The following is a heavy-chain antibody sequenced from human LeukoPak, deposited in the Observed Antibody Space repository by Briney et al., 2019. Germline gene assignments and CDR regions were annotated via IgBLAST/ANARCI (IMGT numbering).Heavy chain of an antibody. D-gene: IGHD3-22*01. CDR1: GFTFTTYA. CDR2: VSGSGGST. CDR3: AKDYDSSGWAAFDI. V-gene: IGHV3-23*01. J-gene: IGHJ3*02. Sequence: GGSLRLSCAASGFTFTTYAMSCVRQAPGKGLEWVSAVSGSGGSTFYADSVQGRFTISRDNSKNTLYLQMNSLRAEDTAVYYCAKDYDSSGWAAFDICGQGTMVTVSS.